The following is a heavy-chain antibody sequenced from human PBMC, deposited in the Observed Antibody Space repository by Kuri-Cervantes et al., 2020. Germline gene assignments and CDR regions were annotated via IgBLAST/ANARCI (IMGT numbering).Heavy chain of an antibody. Sequence: GESLKISCAASGFTFSSYAMSWVRQAPGKGLEWVSTFSITGDNTYHAASVRGRFTISRDSSKNTLFLQMNSLRVDDTALYYCARSAYGGNGGFDYWGQGTPVTVSS. J-gene: IGHJ4*02. V-gene: IGHV3-23*01. CDR2: FSITGDNT. CDR1: GFTFSSYA. CDR3: ARSAYGGNGGFDY. D-gene: IGHD4-23*01.